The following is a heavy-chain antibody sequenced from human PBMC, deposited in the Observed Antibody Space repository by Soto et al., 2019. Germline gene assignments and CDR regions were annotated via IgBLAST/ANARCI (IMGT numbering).Heavy chain of an antibody. CDR3: AREGSGWYGDAFDI. CDR2: IWYDGSNK. Sequence: GGSLRLSCAASGFTFSSYGMHWVRQAPGKGLEWVAVIWYDGSNKYYADSVKGRFTISRDNSKDTLYLKMNGLGAEDTAVYYWAREGSGWYGDAFDIWGQGTMVTVSS. J-gene: IGHJ3*02. V-gene: IGHV3-30*19. D-gene: IGHD6-19*01. CDR1: GFTFSSYG.